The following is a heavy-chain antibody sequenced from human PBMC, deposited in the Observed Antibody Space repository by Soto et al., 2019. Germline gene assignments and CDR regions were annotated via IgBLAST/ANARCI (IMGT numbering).Heavy chain of an antibody. CDR1: GGSISSGGYY. V-gene: IGHV4-31*03. CDR2: IYYSGST. D-gene: IGHD6-19*01. J-gene: IGHJ4*02. Sequence: SETLSLTCTVSGGSISSGGYYWSWIRQHPGKGLEWIGYIYYSGSTYYNPSLKSRVTISVDTSKNQFSLKLSSVTAADTAVYYFPRFIAVAGTNGGPFEYWGQGTLGT. CDR3: PRFIAVAGTNGGPFEY.